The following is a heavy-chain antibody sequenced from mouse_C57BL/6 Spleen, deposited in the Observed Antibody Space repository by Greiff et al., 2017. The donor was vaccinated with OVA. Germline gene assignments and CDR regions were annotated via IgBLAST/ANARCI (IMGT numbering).Heavy chain of an antibody. J-gene: IGHJ3*01. CDR1: GFTFSSYA. CDR3: AGGGTGTWFAY. Sequence: EVMLVESGGGLVKPGGSLKLSCAASGFTFSSYAMSWVRQTPEKRLAWVATISDGGSYTYYPDNVKGRFTISRDNAKNNLYLQMSQLKSEDTAVYYCAGGGTGTWFAYWGQGTLVTVSA. V-gene: IGHV5-4*03. CDR2: ISDGGSYT. D-gene: IGHD4-1*01.